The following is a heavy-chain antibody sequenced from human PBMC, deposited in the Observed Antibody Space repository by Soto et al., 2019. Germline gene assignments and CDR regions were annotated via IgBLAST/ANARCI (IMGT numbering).Heavy chain of an antibody. CDR1: GFTFSSYS. Sequence: EVQLVESGGGLVKPGGSLRLSCAASGFTFSSYSMNWVRQAPGKGLEWVSSISSSSSYIYYADSVKGRFTISRDNAKNSLYLQMNSLRAEDTAVYYCARVRAAAVKYFDYWGPGTLVTVSS. J-gene: IGHJ4*02. V-gene: IGHV3-21*01. CDR2: ISSSSSYI. CDR3: ARVRAAAVKYFDY. D-gene: IGHD6-13*01.